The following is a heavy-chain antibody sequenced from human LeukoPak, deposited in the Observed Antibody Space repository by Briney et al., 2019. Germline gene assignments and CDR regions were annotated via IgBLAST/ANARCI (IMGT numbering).Heavy chain of an antibody. CDR2: ISAYNGNT. D-gene: IGHD3-22*01. Sequence: ASVKVSCKASGYTFTSYGISWVRQAPGQGLEWMGWISAYNGNTNYAQKLQGRVTMTTDTSTSTAYMELRSLRSDDTAVYYCARDPYYYDSSGYYYLFDYWGQGTLVTVSS. J-gene: IGHJ4*02. CDR3: ARDPYYYDSSGYYYLFDY. V-gene: IGHV1-18*01. CDR1: GYTFTSYG.